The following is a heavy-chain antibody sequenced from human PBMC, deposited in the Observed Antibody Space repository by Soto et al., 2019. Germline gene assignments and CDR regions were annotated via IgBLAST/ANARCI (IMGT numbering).Heavy chain of an antibody. D-gene: IGHD2-8*01. CDR3: ARGLYVAGYYYGMDV. V-gene: IGHV3-53*02. J-gene: IGHJ6*02. Sequence: EVQLVETGGGLIQPGGSLRLSCAASGFTVSSNYMSWVRQAPGKGLEWVSVIYSGGSTYYADSVKGRFTISRDNSKNTLYLQMNSLRAEDTAVYYCARGLYVAGYYYGMDVWGQGTTVTVSS. CDR1: GFTVSSNY. CDR2: IYSGGST.